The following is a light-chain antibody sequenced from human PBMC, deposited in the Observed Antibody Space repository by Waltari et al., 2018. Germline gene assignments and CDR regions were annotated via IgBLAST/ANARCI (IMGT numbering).Light chain of an antibody. V-gene: IGKV3-15*01. Sequence: EIVMTQSPASLSVSPGARATLTCRASEGIDRRLAWYRQRPGQAPRLLIFGATIRASGVPDRISGSGSGTEFTLTISSLQSDDFATYYCQQLKSYPITFGGGTKVEIK. CDR1: EGIDRR. J-gene: IGKJ4*01. CDR2: GAT. CDR3: QQLKSYPIT.